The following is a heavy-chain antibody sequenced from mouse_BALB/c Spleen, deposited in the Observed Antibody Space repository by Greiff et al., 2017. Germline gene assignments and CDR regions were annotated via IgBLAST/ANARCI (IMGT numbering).Heavy chain of an antibody. J-gene: IGHJ4*01. Sequence: EVKLMESGPGLVKPSQSLSLTCTVTGYSITSDYAWNWIRQFPGNKLEWMGYISYSGSTSYNPSLKSRISITRDTSKNQFFLQLNSVTTEDTATYYCVWLRRDYYAMDYWGQGTSVTVSS. D-gene: IGHD2-2*01. CDR2: ISYSGST. V-gene: IGHV3-2*02. CDR1: GYSITSDYA. CDR3: VWLRRDYYAMDY.